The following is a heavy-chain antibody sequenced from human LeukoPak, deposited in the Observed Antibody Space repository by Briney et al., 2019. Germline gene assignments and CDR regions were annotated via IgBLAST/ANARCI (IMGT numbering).Heavy chain of an antibody. Sequence: ASVKVSCKTSGYTFTNYDINWVRQAAGQWLEWMGWMNPKSGDTGSAQRFQGRVIMTRDTSISTAYMELSSLRSEDTAVYYCARVWGAIDYWGQGTLVTVSS. CDR1: GYTFTNYD. CDR2: MNPKSGDT. J-gene: IGHJ4*02. V-gene: IGHV1-8*01. CDR3: ARVWGAIDY. D-gene: IGHD1-26*01.